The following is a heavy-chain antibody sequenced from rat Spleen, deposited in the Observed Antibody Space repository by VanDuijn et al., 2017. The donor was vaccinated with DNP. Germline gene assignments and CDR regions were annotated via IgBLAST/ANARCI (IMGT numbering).Heavy chain of an antibody. V-gene: IGHV5S10*01. J-gene: IGHJ2*01. CDR3: TRDYSGDPYFDY. CDR2: IIYDGSRT. Sequence: EVQLVESGGGLVQPGRSLKLSCAASGFTFSDYNMAWVRQAPKKGLEWVATIIYDGSRTYYRDSVKGRFTISRDNAKRTLYLQMNSLRSEDTATYYCTRDYSGDPYFDYWGQGVMVTVSS. CDR1: GFTFSDYN. D-gene: IGHD1-1*01.